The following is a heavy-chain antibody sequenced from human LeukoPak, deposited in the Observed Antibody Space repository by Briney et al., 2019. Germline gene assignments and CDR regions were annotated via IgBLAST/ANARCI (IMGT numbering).Heavy chain of an antibody. V-gene: IGHV4-39*07. CDR2: IYSSGST. CDR1: GDSISSSNYY. Sequence: SETLSLTCTISGDSISSSNYYWGWIRQPPGKGLEWIGSIYSSGSTYYNPSLKSRVTISVDTSKNQFSLKLSSVTAADTAVYYCARGRENIGSGYYEETYYFDYWGQGTLVTVSS. CDR3: ARGRENIGSGYYEETYYFDY. J-gene: IGHJ4*02. D-gene: IGHD3-22*01.